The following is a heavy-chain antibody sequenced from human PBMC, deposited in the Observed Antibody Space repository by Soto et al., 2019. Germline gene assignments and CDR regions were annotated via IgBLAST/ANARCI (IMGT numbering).Heavy chain of an antibody. Sequence: NPSETLSLTCTVSGGSISSSSYYWGWIRPPPGKGLEWIGNVYYGGSTYYNPSLKSRVTISVETSKSQFSLKLSSVTAADTAVYYCAGGDYYHSSGYYFYYYTMDVWGQGATVT. CDR1: GGSISSSSYY. CDR2: VYYGGST. J-gene: IGHJ6*02. D-gene: IGHD3-22*01. V-gene: IGHV4-39*01. CDR3: AGGDYYHSSGYYFYYYTMDV.